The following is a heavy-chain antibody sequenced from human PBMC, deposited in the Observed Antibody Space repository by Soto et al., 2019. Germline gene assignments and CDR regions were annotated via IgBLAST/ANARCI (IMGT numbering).Heavy chain of an antibody. CDR2: INHSGST. J-gene: IGHJ4*02. Sequence: SETLSLTCAVYGGSFSGYYWSWIRQPPGKGLEWIGEINHSGSTSYNPSLKSRVTISVDTSKNQFSLKLSSVTAADTAVYYCATALGCRSTSCTLDYWGQGTRVTVSS. V-gene: IGHV4-34*01. CDR3: ATALGCRSTSCTLDY. D-gene: IGHD2-2*01. CDR1: GGSFSGYY.